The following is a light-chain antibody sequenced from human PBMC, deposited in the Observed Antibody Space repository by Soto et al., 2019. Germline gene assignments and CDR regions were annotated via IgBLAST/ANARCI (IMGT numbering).Light chain of an antibody. CDR3: QQYVRAPWT. CDR2: GPS. Sequence: EIVLTQSPGTLSLSPGERATLACRASQSITSSYLAWYQQKPGQAPRLVMFGPSIRTSGIPDRFSGSGSGTDFTLTISRLEPEDFAVYYCQQYVRAPWTFGQGTKVDIK. J-gene: IGKJ1*01. CDR1: QSITSSY. V-gene: IGKV3-20*01.